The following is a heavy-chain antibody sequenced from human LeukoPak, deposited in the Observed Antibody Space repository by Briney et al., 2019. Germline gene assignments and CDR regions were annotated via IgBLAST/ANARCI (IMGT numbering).Heavy chain of an antibody. Sequence: GASVKVSCTASGYTFTSYYMHWVRQAPGQGLEWMGIINPSGGSTSYAQKFQGRVTMTRNTSMSTAYMELSSLRSEDAAVYYCARGRYSSSWYVNYYYGMDVWGQGTTVTVSS. D-gene: IGHD6-13*01. CDR1: GYTFTSYY. CDR2: INPSGGST. J-gene: IGHJ6*02. CDR3: ARGRYSSSWYVNYYYGMDV. V-gene: IGHV1-46*01.